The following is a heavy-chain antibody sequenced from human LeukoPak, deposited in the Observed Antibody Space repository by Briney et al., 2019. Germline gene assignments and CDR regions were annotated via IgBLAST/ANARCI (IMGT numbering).Heavy chain of an antibody. J-gene: IGHJ4*02. CDR3: ATLTTVVTAYYFDY. CDR1: GGSISSYY. CDR2: IYHSGST. V-gene: IGHV4-4*09. D-gene: IGHD4-23*01. Sequence: SETLSLNCTVSGGSISSYYWSWFRQPPGKGLEWFGYIYHSGSTDYHPSIKSRVTISVDTSKSQFSLKLTSVTAADTAVYYCATLTTVVTAYYFDYWGQGTLVTVSS.